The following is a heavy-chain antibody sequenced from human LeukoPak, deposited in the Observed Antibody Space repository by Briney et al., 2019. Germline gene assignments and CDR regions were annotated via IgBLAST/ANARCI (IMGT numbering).Heavy chain of an antibody. CDR2: IYHSGST. CDR3: ARAFANWFDP. V-gene: IGHV4-30-2*01. D-gene: IGHD2-21*01. CDR1: GGSISSGGYY. Sequence: SQTLSLTCTVSGGSISSGGYYWSWIRQPPGKGLEWIGYIYHSGSTYYNPSLKSRVTISVDRSKNQFSLKLSSVTAADTAVYYCARAFANWFDPWGQGTLVTVSS. J-gene: IGHJ5*02.